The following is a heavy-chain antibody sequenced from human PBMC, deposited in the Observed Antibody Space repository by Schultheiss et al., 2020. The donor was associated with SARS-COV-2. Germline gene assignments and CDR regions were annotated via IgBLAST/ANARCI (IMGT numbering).Heavy chain of an antibody. V-gene: IGHV1-18*01. CDR1: GGTFSSYA. J-gene: IGHJ4*02. CDR2: ISAYNGNT. CDR3: ARSHCGGDCYYLDY. D-gene: IGHD2-21*02. Sequence: ASVKVSCKASGGTFSSYAISWVRQAPGQGLEWMGGISAYNGNTNYAQKLQGRVTMTTDTSTSTAYMELRSLRSDDTAVYYCARSHCGGDCYYLDYWGQGTLVTVSS.